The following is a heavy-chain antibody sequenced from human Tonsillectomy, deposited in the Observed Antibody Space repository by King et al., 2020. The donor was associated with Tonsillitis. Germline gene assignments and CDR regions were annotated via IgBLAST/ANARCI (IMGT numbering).Heavy chain of an antibody. Sequence: VQLVESGGGLVQPGGSLRLSCAASGFTVSSNYMSWVRQAPGKGLEWGSVIYSGGSTYYADSVKGRFTISRHNSKNKLYLQMNSLRAEATAVYYCARTGYCSSTSCPLPWFYPWGQGTLVTVSS. CDR3: ARTGYCSSTSCPLPWFYP. CDR2: IYSGGST. J-gene: IGHJ5*02. CDR1: GFTVSSNY. D-gene: IGHD2-2*01. V-gene: IGHV3-53*04.